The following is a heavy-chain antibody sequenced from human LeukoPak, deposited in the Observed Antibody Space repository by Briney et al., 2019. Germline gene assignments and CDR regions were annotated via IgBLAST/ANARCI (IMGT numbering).Heavy chain of an antibody. Sequence: PQASVKVSCKASGYTFTGYYMHWVRQAPGQGLEWVGWINPNSGGTNYAQKFQGRVTMTRDTSISTAYMELSRLRSDDTAVYYCARCADVRFQHFDYWGQGTLVTVSS. CDR2: INPNSGGT. CDR3: ARCADVRFQHFDY. J-gene: IGHJ4*02. D-gene: IGHD5-24*01. V-gene: IGHV1-2*02. CDR1: GYTFTGYY.